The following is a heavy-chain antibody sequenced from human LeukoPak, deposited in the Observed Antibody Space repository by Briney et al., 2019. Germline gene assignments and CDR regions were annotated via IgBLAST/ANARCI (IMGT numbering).Heavy chain of an antibody. CDR2: IYSSGST. V-gene: IGHV4-4*07. CDR3: ARGHSGTFLFDY. D-gene: IGHD1-26*01. CDR1: GGSINSYY. Sequence: PSETLSLTCTVSGGSINSYYWSWIRQPAGKGLEWIGRIYSSGSTNYNPSLKSRVTMSVDTSKNQFSLKLTSVTAADTAVYYCARGHSGTFLFDYWGQGTLVTVSS. J-gene: IGHJ4*02.